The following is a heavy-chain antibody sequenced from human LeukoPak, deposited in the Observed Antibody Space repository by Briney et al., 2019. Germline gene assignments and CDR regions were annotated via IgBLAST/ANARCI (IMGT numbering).Heavy chain of an antibody. CDR1: GFTFSSYA. CDR2: ISYDGSNK. D-gene: IGHD4-23*01. V-gene: IGHV3-30*04. CDR3: ARSRTGGNLYYYYMDV. Sequence: PGGSLRLSCAASGFTFSSYAMHWVRQAPGKGLEWVAVISYDGSNKYYADSVKGRFTISRDNSKNTLYLQMNSLRAEDTAVYCCARSRTGGNLYYYYMDVWGKGTTVTVSS. J-gene: IGHJ6*03.